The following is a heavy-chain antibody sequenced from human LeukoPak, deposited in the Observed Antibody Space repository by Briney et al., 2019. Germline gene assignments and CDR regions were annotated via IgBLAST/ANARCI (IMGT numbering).Heavy chain of an antibody. CDR2: ISAYNGNT. Sequence: ASVKVSCKASGYTFTSYGISWARQAPGQGLEWMGWISAYNGNTNYAQKLQGRVTMTTDTSTSTAYMELRSLRSDDTAVYYCARWGVLLWFGELFGSHGMDVWGQGTTVTVSS. V-gene: IGHV1-18*01. CDR1: GYTFTSYG. CDR3: ARWGVLLWFGELFGSHGMDV. J-gene: IGHJ6*02. D-gene: IGHD3-10*01.